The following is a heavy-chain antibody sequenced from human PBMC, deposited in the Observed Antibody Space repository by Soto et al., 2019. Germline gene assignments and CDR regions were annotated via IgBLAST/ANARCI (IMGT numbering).Heavy chain of an antibody. Sequence: ASVKVSCKASGYTFTSYGISWVRQAPGQGLEWMGWISAYNGNTNYAQKLQGRVTMTTDTSTSTAYMELRSLRSDDTAVYYCAQDGIVATTNWFDPWGQGTLVTVSS. CDR2: ISAYNGNT. V-gene: IGHV1-18*01. D-gene: IGHD5-12*01. CDR3: AQDGIVATTNWFDP. J-gene: IGHJ5*02. CDR1: GYTFTSYG.